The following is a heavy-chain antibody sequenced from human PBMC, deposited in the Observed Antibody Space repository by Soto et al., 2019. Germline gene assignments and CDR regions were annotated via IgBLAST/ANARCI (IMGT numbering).Heavy chain of an antibody. CDR1: GGSISSSSYY. Sequence: SETLSLTCTVSGGSISSSSYYWGWIRQPPGKGLEWIGSIYYSGSTYYNPSLKSRVTISVDTSKNQFSLKLSSVTAADTAVYYCARTTYSNYFPPRSGYYYYYMDVWRKGTTVTVSS. CDR2: IYYSGST. CDR3: ARTTYSNYFPPRSGYYYYYMDV. J-gene: IGHJ6*03. D-gene: IGHD4-4*01. V-gene: IGHV4-39*01.